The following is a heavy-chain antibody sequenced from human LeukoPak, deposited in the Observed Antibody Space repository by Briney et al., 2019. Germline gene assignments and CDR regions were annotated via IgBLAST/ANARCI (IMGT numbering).Heavy chain of an antibody. CDR1: GFTFSSYA. CDR2: ISYDGSNK. V-gene: IGHV3-30-3*01. J-gene: IGHJ4*02. Sequence: PGGSLRLSCAASGFTFSSYAMHWVRQAPGKGLEWVAVISYDGSNKYYADSVKGRFTISRDNSKNTLYLQMNSLRAEDTAVYYCASTPTDYWGQGTLVTVSS. CDR3: ASTPTDY.